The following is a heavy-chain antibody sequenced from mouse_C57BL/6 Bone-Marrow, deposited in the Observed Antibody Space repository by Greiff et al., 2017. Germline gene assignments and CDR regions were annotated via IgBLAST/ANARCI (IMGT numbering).Heavy chain of an antibody. Sequence: QVQLQQSGAELVKPGASVKLSCKASGYTFTEYTIHWVKQRSGQGLEWIGWFYPGSGSIKYNEKFKDKDTLTADESSSTVYMELSRLTSEDAAVYFCARHEDLTTTIVDDWYFDVWGTGTTVTVSS. CDR2: FYPGSGSI. CDR1: GYTFTEYT. D-gene: IGHD1-1*01. V-gene: IGHV1-62-2*01. J-gene: IGHJ1*03. CDR3: ARHEDLTTTIVDDWYFDV.